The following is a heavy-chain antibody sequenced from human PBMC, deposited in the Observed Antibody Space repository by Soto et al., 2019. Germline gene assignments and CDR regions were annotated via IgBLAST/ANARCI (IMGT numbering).Heavy chain of an antibody. J-gene: IGHJ4*02. CDR1: GGSVSSGSYY. CDR2: IYYSGST. D-gene: IGHD3-10*01. CDR3: ASTSITMVRGVPQKFDY. Sequence: PSETLSLTCTVSGGSVSSGSYYWSWIRQPPGKGLEWIGYIYYSGSTNYNPSLKSRVTISVDTSKNQFSLKLSSVTAADTAVYYCASTSITMVRGVPQKFDYWGQGTLVTVSS. V-gene: IGHV4-61*01.